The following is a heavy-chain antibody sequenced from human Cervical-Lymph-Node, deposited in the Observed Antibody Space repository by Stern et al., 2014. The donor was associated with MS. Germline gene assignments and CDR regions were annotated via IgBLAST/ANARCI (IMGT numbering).Heavy chain of an antibody. J-gene: IGHJ4*02. D-gene: IGHD3-16*01. Sequence: VQLVESGPEVKKPGASVMVSCKTSGYTFTNYYIHWVRQAPGQGLEWMGIINPNGSVTASAQKFQGRLTTTRDTSTTTVYMRLITLTSEDTAMYYCTRAVGGVGREWGQGTLVFVSS. CDR2: INPNGSVT. V-gene: IGHV1-46*01. CDR3: TRAVGGVGRE. CDR1: GYTFTNYY.